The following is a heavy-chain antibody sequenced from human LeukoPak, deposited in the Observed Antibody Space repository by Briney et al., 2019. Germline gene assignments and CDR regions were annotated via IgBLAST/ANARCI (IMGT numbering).Heavy chain of an antibody. CDR2: IHYSGST. Sequence: SEPLSLTCAVSGYPISSAFYWGWIRQPPGKGLEWIGTIHYSGSTSYTPSLKSRVTKSVDPSNNQFSLKLRSVTATDTAVYYCARGFRGDNFDYWGQGTLVTVSS. J-gene: IGHJ4*02. CDR3: ARGFRGDNFDY. CDR1: GYPISSAFY. D-gene: IGHD7-27*01. V-gene: IGHV4-38-2*01.